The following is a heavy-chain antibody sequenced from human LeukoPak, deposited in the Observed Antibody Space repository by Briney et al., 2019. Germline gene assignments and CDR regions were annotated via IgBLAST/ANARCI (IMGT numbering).Heavy chain of an antibody. Sequence: SETLSLTCTVSGGSVSSGSYYWSWIRQPPGKGLEWIGYIYYSGSTNYNPSLKSRVTISVDTSKNQFSLKLSSVTAADTAVYYCARAGGSGWYIYFQHWGQGTLVTVSS. J-gene: IGHJ1*01. V-gene: IGHV4-61*01. CDR2: IYYSGST. CDR1: GGSVSSGSYY. D-gene: IGHD6-19*01. CDR3: ARAGGSGWYIYFQH.